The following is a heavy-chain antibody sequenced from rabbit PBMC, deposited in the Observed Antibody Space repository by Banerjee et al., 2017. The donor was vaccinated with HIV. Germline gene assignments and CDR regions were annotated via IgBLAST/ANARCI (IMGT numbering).Heavy chain of an antibody. CDR1: GFSFNNNYW. Sequence: QEQLVESGGDLVKPGASLTLTCTASGFSFNNNYWMCWVRQAPGKGLEWIGCIYTGSGITHYASWAQGRFTISKTSSTAVTLEMTSLTVADTATYFCARGDFYFYILWGQGTLVTVS. CDR2: IYTGSGIT. CDR3: ARGDFYFYIL. V-gene: IGHV1S45*01. J-gene: IGHJ4*01.